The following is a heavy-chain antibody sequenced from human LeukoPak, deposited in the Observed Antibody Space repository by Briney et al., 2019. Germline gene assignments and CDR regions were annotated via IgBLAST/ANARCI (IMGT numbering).Heavy chain of an antibody. CDR1: GGSLSRYY. J-gene: IGHJ4*02. Sequence: SETLSLTCTVSGGSLSRYYWSWIRQPPGKGLEGMGSIYHSGSTYYNPSLKSRVIISVDTSKKQFSLKLSSVPAADSAVYYCARDLGATAHVDYWGQGTLVTVCS. CDR2: IYHSGST. D-gene: IGHD1-26*01. CDR3: ARDLGATAHVDY. V-gene: IGHV4-38-2*02.